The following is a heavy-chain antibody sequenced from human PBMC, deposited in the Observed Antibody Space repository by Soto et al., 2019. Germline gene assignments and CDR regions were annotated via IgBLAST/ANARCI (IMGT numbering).Heavy chain of an antibody. D-gene: IGHD5-12*01. Sequence: SETLSLTCTVSGGSISSSSYYWGWIRQPPGKGLEWIGSIYYSGSTYYNPSLKSRVTISVDTSKNQFSLKLSSVTAADTAVYYCEKWLRLQRWFDTWGQGTLVTVSS. V-gene: IGHV4-39*01. CDR3: EKWLRLQRWFDT. CDR2: IYYSGST. CDR1: GGSISSSSYY. J-gene: IGHJ5*02.